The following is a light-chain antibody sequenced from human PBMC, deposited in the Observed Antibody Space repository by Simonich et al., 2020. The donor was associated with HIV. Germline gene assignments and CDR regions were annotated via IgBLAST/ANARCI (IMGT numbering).Light chain of an antibody. CDR3: QQYYSSPHT. CDR1: WSVLHSSNNKNP. V-gene: IGKV4-1*01. Sequence: DIVMTQSPDSLAVSLGERATINSKSNWSVLHSSNNKNPLAWYQQKHGPPPKLLIYWASTRKSGVPDRFSGSGSGTDFTLTISSLQAEDVAVYYCQQYYSSPHTFGQGTRLEIK. CDR2: WAS. J-gene: IGKJ2*01.